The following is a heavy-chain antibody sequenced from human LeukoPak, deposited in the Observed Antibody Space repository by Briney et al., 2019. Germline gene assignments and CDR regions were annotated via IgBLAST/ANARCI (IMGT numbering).Heavy chain of an antibody. CDR1: GGTFSIYA. V-gene: IGHV1-69*04. D-gene: IGHD3-22*01. J-gene: IGHJ4*02. Sequence: SVKVSFKASGGTFSIYAISWVRQAPGQGLEWMGRIIPIVGIANYAQKFQGRVTITADKSTSTAYMELSSLRSEDTAVYYCSHGEDSSGYGDYWGQGTLVPVSS. CDR2: IIPIVGIA. CDR3: SHGEDSSGYGDY.